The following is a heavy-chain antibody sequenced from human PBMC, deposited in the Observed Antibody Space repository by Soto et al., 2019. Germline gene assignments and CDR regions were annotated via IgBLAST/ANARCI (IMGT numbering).Heavy chain of an antibody. Sequence: QVQLVQSGAEVKKPGSSVKVSCKASGGTFSSYAISWVRQAPVQGLEWMGGIIPIFGTANYAQKFQGRVTITADESTSAAYMEVSSLRSEDTAVYYCASAYYDSSGCECDLDYWGQGTLVTVSS. V-gene: IGHV1-69*01. D-gene: IGHD3-22*01. J-gene: IGHJ4*01. CDR3: ASAYYDSSGCECDLDY. CDR2: IIPIFGTA. CDR1: GGTFSSYA.